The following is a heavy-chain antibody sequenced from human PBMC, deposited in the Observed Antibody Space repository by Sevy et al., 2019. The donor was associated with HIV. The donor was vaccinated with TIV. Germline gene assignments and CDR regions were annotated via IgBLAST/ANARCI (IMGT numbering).Heavy chain of an antibody. CDR2: INRDGSST. CDR1: GITLTPYW. J-gene: IGHJ4*02. Sequence: GGSLRLSCAASGITLTPYWMHWVRQVPGKGLGWGSRINRDGSSTSYAESVKGRFTISRDNGKNTLYLQMKSLRVEDTAVYFCSRGLYYYDMRGHQEPGDYWGQGVLVTVSS. V-gene: IGHV3-74*01. D-gene: IGHD3-22*01. CDR3: SRGLYYYDMRGHQEPGDY.